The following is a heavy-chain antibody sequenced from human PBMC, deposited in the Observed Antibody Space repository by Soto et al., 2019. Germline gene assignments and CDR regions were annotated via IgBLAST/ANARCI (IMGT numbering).Heavy chain of an antibody. CDR1: GGSFSGYY. V-gene: IGHV4-34*01. CDR2: INHSGST. J-gene: IGHJ4*02. CDR3: ARYPRLDC. Sequence: SETLSLTCAVYGGSFSGYYWSWIRQPPGKGLEWIGEINHSGSTNYNPSLKSRVTISIDTSKNQFSLKLSSVTAADTAVYFCARYPRLDCWGQGTLVTVSS.